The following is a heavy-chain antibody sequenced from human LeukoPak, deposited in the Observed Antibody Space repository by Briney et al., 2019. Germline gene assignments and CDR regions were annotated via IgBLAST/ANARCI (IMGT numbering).Heavy chain of an antibody. D-gene: IGHD2-2*01. Sequence: QPGGSLRLSCVASGFTFDNFAMSWVRQAPGKGLEWVSAMSASGGSTYYADSVKGRFTISRDNSKNTLYLQMNSLRAEDTAVYYCAKTRGFIVVPAAYYFDYWAREPWSPPPQ. V-gene: IGHV3-23*01. CDR2: MSASGGST. CDR3: AKTRGFIVVPAAYYFDY. J-gene: IGHJ4*02. CDR1: GFTFDNFA.